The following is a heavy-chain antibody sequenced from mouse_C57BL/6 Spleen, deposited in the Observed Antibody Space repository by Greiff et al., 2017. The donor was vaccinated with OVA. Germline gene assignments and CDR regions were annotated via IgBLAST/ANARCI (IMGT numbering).Heavy chain of an antibody. CDR1: GFSFNTYA. CDR2: IRSKSNNYAT. CDR3: VRHGSNSEGFAY. J-gene: IGHJ3*01. V-gene: IGHV10-1*01. Sequence: EVQLVESGGGLVQPKGSLKLSCAASGFSFNTYAMNWVRQAPGKGLEWVARIRSKSNNYATYYADSVKDRFTISRDDSESMLYLQMNNLKTEDTAMYYCVRHGSNSEGFAYWGQGTLVTVSA. D-gene: IGHD2-5*01.